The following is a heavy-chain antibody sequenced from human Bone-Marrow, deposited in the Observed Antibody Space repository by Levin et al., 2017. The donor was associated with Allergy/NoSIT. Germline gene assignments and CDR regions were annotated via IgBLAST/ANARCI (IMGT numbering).Heavy chain of an antibody. CDR2: MNGDGNEK. Sequence: SCAASGFSFSNSWMNWVRQAPGKGLEWVANMNGDGNEKNYVDSVKARFTISRDNAKNSLYLQMNSLRAEDTAVYYCARDFSTRYSSGWVDAFDIWGQGTMVTVSS. CDR3: ARDFSTRYSSGWVDAFDI. CDR1: GFSFSNSW. D-gene: IGHD6-19*01. J-gene: IGHJ3*02. V-gene: IGHV3-7*01.